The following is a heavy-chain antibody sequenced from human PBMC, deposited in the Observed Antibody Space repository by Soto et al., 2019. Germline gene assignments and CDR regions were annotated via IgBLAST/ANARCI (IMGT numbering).Heavy chain of an antibody. V-gene: IGHV1-58*01. CDR1: GVNLLSFA. J-gene: IGHJ5*02. Sequence: SVKVSCKASGVNLLSFAVQWVRQTRGQRLEWIGSVVVGSGNTNYAPKFQDRVTIISEMSTNVAYMELFSLTSEDTAVYYCAATDFPSPGGGPWGQGTLVTVPQ. CDR3: AATDFPSPGGGP. D-gene: IGHD3-16*01. CDR2: VVVGSGNT.